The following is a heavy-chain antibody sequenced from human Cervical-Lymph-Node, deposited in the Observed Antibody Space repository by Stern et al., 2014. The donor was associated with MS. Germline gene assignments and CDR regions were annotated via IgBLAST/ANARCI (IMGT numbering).Heavy chain of an antibody. D-gene: IGHD4-17*01. CDR2: IYYSGST. CDR3: ARLEGTVTFDY. CDR1: GGSISSSSYY. J-gene: IGHJ4*02. Sequence: QVQLQESGPGLVKPSETLSLTCTVSGGSISSSSYYWGWIRQPPGKGLEWIGRIYYSGSTYYNPSLQSRVTISVDTSKNQISMKLSSVTAADTAVYYCARLEGTVTFDYWGQGTLVTVSS. V-gene: IGHV4-39*01.